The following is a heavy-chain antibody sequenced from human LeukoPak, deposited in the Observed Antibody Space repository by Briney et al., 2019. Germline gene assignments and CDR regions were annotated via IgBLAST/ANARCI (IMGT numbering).Heavy chain of an antibody. Sequence: SQTLSLTCTVSGGSITSSTYYWSWIRQPAGKGLEWIGRIYTSGSTNYNPSLKSRVTISVDTSKNQFSLKLSSVTAADTAVYYCARGGLRNGDYVHGNYWGQGTLVTVSS. D-gene: IGHD4-17*01. J-gene: IGHJ4*02. CDR2: IYTSGST. CDR3: ARGGLRNGDYVHGNY. V-gene: IGHV4-61*02. CDR1: GGSITSSTYY.